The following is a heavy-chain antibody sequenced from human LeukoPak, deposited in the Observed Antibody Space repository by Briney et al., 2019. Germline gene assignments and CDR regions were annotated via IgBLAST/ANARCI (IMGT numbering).Heavy chain of an antibody. J-gene: IGHJ4*02. D-gene: IGHD3-3*01. CDR3: AGDRPPVYTIFVPYFDY. V-gene: IGHV4-39*07. CDR2: IYYSGST. Sequence: SETLSLTCTVSGGSISSSSYYWGWIRQPPGKGLEWIGSIYYSGSTYYNPSLKSRVTISVDTSKNQFSLKLSSVTAADTAVYYCAGDRPPVYTIFVPYFDYWGQGTLVTVSS. CDR1: GGSISSSSYY.